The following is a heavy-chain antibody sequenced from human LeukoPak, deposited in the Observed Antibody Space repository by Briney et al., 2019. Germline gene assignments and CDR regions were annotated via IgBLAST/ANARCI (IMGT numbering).Heavy chain of an antibody. CDR1: GGSISSGGYY. V-gene: IGHV4-31*03. D-gene: IGHD6-13*01. CDR2: IYYSGST. CDR3: ARDRQQLSIDY. Sequence: SETLSLTCTVSGGSISSGGYYWSWIRQHPGKGLEWIGYIYYSGSTYYNPSLKSRVTISVDTSKNQFSLKLSSVTAADTAVYYCARDRQQLSIDYWAREPWSPSPQ. J-gene: IGHJ4*02.